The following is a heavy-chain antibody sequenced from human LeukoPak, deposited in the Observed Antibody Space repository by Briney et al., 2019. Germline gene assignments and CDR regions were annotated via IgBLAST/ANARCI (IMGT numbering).Heavy chain of an antibody. CDR3: AKDSYSSGWYYYYYYMDV. V-gene: IGHV3-21*04. CDR1: GFTFSSYS. Sequence: PGGSLRLSCAASGFTFSSYSMNWVRQAPGKGLEWVSSISSSSIYIYYADSVKGRFTISRDNAKNSLYLQMNSLRAEDTAVYYCAKDSYSSGWYYYYYYMDVWGKGTTVTVSS. J-gene: IGHJ6*03. D-gene: IGHD6-19*01. CDR2: ISSSSIYI.